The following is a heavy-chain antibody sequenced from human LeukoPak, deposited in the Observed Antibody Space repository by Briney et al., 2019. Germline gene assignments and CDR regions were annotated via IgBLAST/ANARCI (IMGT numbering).Heavy chain of an antibody. CDR3: ARAWNPYSTLDTRNRDFDY. Sequence: SQTLSLTCTVSGGSISSGDYYWSWIRHPPGKGLEWIGYIYYSGSTYYNPSLRSRVTISVDTSKNQFSLKLSSVTAADTAVYYCARAWNPYSTLDTRNRDFDYWGQGTLVTVSS. CDR1: GGSISSGDYY. D-gene: IGHD5-18*01. J-gene: IGHJ4*02. CDR2: IYYSGST. V-gene: IGHV4-30-4*01.